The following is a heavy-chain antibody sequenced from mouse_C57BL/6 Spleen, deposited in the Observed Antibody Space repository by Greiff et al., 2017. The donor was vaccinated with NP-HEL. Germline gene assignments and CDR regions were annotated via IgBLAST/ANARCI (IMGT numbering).Heavy chain of an antibody. J-gene: IGHJ2*01. D-gene: IGHD1-1*01. CDR2: IHPNSGST. CDR1: GYTFTSYW. V-gene: IGHV1-64*01. CDR3: ARGPLCSSLDY. Sequence: QVQLQQPGAELVKPGASVKLSCKASGYTFTSYWMHWVKQRPGQGLEWIGMIHPNSGSTNYHEKFKSKATLTVDKSSSTAYMQLRSLTSEDSAVYYCARGPLCSSLDYWGQGTTLTVSS.